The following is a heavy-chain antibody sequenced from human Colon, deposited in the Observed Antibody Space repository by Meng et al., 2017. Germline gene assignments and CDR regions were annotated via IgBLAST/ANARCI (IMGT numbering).Heavy chain of an antibody. D-gene: IGHD3-22*01. CDR1: GGSISSGSYY. J-gene: IGHJ4*02. CDR3: ASEGSSGYGNDY. V-gene: IGHV4-31*01. CDR2: IYYSGST. Sequence: VQLQGSGPGLGKPSQTLSLTCTVSGGSISSGSYYWSSIRQHPGKGLEWIGYIYYSGSTYYNPSLKTLVTISVDTSKNQFSLKLSSVTAADTAVYYCASEGSSGYGNDYWGQGTLVTVSS.